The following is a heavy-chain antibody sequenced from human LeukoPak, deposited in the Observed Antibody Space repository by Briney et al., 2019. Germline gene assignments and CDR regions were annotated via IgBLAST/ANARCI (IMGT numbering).Heavy chain of an antibody. Sequence: SETLSLTCTVSGGSISSNNYYWGWIRQPPGKGLEWIGSVDYGGNTYYNPSLKSRVIISVDTSKNQFSLRLSSVTAADTTTYYCAHSNDYGGPFDFWGQGTLVTVSS. CDR1: GGSISSNNYY. CDR3: AHSNDYGGPFDF. J-gene: IGHJ4*02. V-gene: IGHV4-39*01. D-gene: IGHD4-23*01. CDR2: VDYGGNT.